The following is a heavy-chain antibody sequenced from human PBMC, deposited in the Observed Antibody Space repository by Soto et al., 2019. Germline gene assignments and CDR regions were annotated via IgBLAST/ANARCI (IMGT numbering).Heavy chain of an antibody. CDR3: XXVXXXXXXDY. Sequence: EVQLVESGGGLVQPGGSLRLSCAASGFTFRTYSMSWVRQAPGKGLEWISYISSSGTTIYYADSVKGRFTISRDNAKXXXXXXXXXXXXXXXXXXXXXXVXXXXXXDYWGQGTLLTVSS. J-gene: IGHJ4*02. CDR2: ISSSGTTI. CDR1: GFTFRTYS. V-gene: IGHV3-48*01.